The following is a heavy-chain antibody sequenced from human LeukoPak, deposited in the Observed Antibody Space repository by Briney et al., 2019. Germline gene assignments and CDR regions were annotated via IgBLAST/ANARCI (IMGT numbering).Heavy chain of an antibody. D-gene: IGHD6-19*01. Sequence: GRSLRLSCAASGFTFSSYAMHWVRQAPGKGLEWVAVISYEGSNKYCADSVKGRFTISRDNSKNTLYLQMNSLRAEDTAVYYCARAVSSGWYDFDYWGQGTLVTVSS. V-gene: IGHV3-30*04. CDR1: GFTFSSYA. J-gene: IGHJ4*02. CDR2: ISYEGSNK. CDR3: ARAVSSGWYDFDY.